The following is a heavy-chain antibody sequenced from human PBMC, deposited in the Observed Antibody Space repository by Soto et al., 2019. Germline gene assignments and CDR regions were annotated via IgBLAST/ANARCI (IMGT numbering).Heavy chain of an antibody. D-gene: IGHD3-10*01. CDR3: ARVRGFTWFDY. Sequence: PSETLSLTCTVSGGSVSSGSYYWSWIRQPPGKGLEWIGYIYYSGSTNYNPSPKSRVTISVDTSKNQFSLKLSSVTAADTAVYYCARVRGFTWFDYWGQGTLVTVSS. CDR2: IYYSGST. CDR1: GGSVSSGSYY. V-gene: IGHV4-61*01. J-gene: IGHJ4*02.